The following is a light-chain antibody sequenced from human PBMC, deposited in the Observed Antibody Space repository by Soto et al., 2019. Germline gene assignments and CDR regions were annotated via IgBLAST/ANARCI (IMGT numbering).Light chain of an antibody. J-gene: IGKJ1*01. CDR2: AAS. CDR1: QGIRND. CDR3: LQDYNYPRT. V-gene: IGKV1-6*01. Sequence: QITQLHSSLSPSVGDRVTITCRASQGIRNDLGWYQQKPGKAPKLLIYAASSLQSGVPSRFSGSGSGTDFTLTISSLQPEDFATYYCLQDYNYPRTFGQGTKVEIK.